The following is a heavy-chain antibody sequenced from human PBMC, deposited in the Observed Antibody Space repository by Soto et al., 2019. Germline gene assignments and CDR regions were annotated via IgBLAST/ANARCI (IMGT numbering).Heavy chain of an antibody. J-gene: IGHJ4*02. CDR2: IYHSGST. CDR1: VYSISSGYY. Sequence: SETLSLTCAVSVYSISSGYYWGWIRQPPGKGLEWIGSIYHSGSTYYNPSLKSRVTISVDTSKNQFSLKLSSVTAADTAVYYCARVGYYDSSGYFDYWGQGTLVTVSS. CDR3: ARVGYYDSSGYFDY. V-gene: IGHV4-38-2*01. D-gene: IGHD3-22*01.